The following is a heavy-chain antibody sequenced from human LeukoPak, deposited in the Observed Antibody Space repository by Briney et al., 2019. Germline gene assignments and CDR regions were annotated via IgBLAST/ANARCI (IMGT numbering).Heavy chain of an antibody. CDR2: IKRDGSGE. V-gene: IGHV3-7*01. CDR3: ASLLGDKTIFDY. Sequence: GGSLRLSCAASGFIFSSRWMSWVRQAPGKGLEWVANIKRDGSGEYYVDSVKGRFTISGDNAKNSLYLQMNSLRAEDTAVYYCASLLGDKTIFDYWGQGTLVTVSS. D-gene: IGHD1-26*01. CDR1: GFIFSSRW. J-gene: IGHJ4*02.